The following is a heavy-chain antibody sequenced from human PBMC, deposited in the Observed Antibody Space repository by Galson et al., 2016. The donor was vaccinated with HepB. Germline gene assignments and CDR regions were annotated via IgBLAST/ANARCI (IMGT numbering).Heavy chain of an antibody. D-gene: IGHD6-13*01. CDR2: IWYDGSNK. CDR3: ARDQYPTAGALWTAAAGQTPAY. CDR1: GFTFSSYG. J-gene: IGHJ4*02. V-gene: IGHV3-33*01. Sequence: SLRLSCAASGFTFSSYGMNWVRQAPGKGLEWVAVIWYDGSNKYYADSVKGRFTISRDNSKNMVYLQMSSLRAADTAVYYCARDQYPTAGALWTAAAGQTPAYRGQGTLVTGSS.